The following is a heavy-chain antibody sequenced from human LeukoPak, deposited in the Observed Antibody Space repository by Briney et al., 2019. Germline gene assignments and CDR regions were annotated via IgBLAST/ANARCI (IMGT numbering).Heavy chain of an antibody. CDR1: GFTFSAYA. CDR2: IRGGGGST. J-gene: IGHJ1*01. V-gene: IGHV3-23*01. Sequence: GGSLRLSCTASGFTFSAYAMMWVRQAPGKGPEWVSAIRGGGGSTYYADSVKGRFTISRDNSKNTLYLQMNSLRAEDTAVYYCAKAEAAAAPAEYFQHWGQGTLVTVSS. CDR3: AKAEAAAAPAEYFQH. D-gene: IGHD6-13*01.